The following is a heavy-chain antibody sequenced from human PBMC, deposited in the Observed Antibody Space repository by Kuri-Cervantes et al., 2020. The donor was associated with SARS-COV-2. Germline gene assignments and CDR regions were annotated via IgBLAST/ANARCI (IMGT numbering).Heavy chain of an antibody. CDR1: GGSISSGSYY. Sequence: SETLSLTCTVSGGSISSGSYYWSWIRQPPGKGLEWIGEINHSGSTNYNPSLKSRVTISVDTSKNQFSLKLSSVTAADTAVYYCARLSFGASGYYYYMDVWGKGTTVTVSS. J-gene: IGHJ6*03. D-gene: IGHD3-3*01. CDR2: INHSGST. CDR3: ARLSFGASGYYYYMDV. V-gene: IGHV4-39*07.